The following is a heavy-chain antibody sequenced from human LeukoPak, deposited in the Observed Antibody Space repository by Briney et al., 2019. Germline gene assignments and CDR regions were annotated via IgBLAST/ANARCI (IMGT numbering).Heavy chain of an antibody. Sequence: ASVKVSCKASGYTFTGYYMRWVRQAPGQGLEWMGWINPNSGGTNYAQKFQGRVTMTRDTSISTAYMELSRLRSDDTAVYYCARINRITGTNNRGFDPWGQGTLVTGSS. D-gene: IGHD1-20*01. CDR1: GYTFTGYY. J-gene: IGHJ5*02. V-gene: IGHV1-2*02. CDR3: ARINRITGTNNRGFDP. CDR2: INPNSGGT.